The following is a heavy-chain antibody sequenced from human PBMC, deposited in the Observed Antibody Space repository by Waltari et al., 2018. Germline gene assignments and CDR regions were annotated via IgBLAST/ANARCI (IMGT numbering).Heavy chain of an antibody. CDR3: AGLRDNHDGTRLYSSDWIRFDS. CDR2: SYEGGST. D-gene: IGHD6-25*01. CDR1: GYSSSSSDYY. Sequence: QLQLQESGPRLVKPSETLSLTCIVSGYSSSSSDYYWGWIRQAPGKGLEWIGNSYEGGSTFYNPSLKSRVTISVDTSKNQLSLRLTSVTAADTAVYFCAGLRDNHDGTRLYSSDWIRFDSWGQGTLVTVSS. J-gene: IGHJ4*02. V-gene: IGHV4-39*01.